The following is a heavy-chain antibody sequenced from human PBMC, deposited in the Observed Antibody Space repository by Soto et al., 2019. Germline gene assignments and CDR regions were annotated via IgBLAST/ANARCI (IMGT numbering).Heavy chain of an antibody. V-gene: IGHV1-2*02. CDR1: GYTFSDYN. CDR3: AAAWQTGRFRPVQDGCDV. J-gene: IGHJ3*01. CDR2: ISPDSGAT. D-gene: IGHD6-19*01. Sequence: QGQLVQSGAEVQKPGASVKVSCKASGYTFSDYNIHWVRQAPGQGLEWMGRISPDSGATQSAKKFQGRVTMTRYTSISTVYMDLSGLTSDAAAVYYCAAAWQTGRFRPVQDGCDVWGHGTMVSVSS.